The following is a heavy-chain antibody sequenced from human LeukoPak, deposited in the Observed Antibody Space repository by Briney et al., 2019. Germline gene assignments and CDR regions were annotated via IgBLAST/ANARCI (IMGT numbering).Heavy chain of an antibody. CDR3: ARDPYNSGSF. V-gene: IGHV3-74*01. CDR1: GYTFSIYW. CDR2: FNGGGRST. J-gene: IGHJ4*02. Sequence: GGPQTLSCTASGYTFSIYWTHWLRQAPGKALVWVTRFNGGGRSTSYAHSVKGRLTIPRHNPKNTLYLQMNTQRPEDTAVYYCARDPYNSGSFWGQGTLVTVSS. D-gene: IGHD3-10*01.